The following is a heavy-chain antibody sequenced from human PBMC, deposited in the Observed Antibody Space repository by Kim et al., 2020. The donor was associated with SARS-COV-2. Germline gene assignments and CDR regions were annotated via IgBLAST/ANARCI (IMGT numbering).Heavy chain of an antibody. D-gene: IGHD3-16*02. CDR1: GFTFSSYG. Sequence: GGSLRLSCAASGFTFSSYGMHWVRQAPGKGLEWVAVISYDGSNKYYADSVKGRFTISRDNSKNTLYLQMNSLRAEDTAVYYCASDYVWGSYRYLDYWGQGTLVTVSS. CDR2: ISYDGSNK. V-gene: IGHV3-30*03. J-gene: IGHJ4*02. CDR3: ASDYVWGSYRYLDY.